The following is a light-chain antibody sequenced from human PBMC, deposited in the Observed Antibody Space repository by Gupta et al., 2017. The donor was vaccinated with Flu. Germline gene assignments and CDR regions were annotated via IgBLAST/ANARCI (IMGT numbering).Light chain of an antibody. J-gene: IGKJ1*01. CDR1: QSVSSDY. V-gene: IGKV3-20*01. Sequence: GPRSWSPGERATLSCRASQSVSSDYLAWYQQKPGQPPRLLVYQASNRATGIPNRFSGSGSGTDFTLTISRLEPGDFAVYYCQQYGSLPRTFGQGTKVEIK. CDR2: QAS. CDR3: QQYGSLPRT.